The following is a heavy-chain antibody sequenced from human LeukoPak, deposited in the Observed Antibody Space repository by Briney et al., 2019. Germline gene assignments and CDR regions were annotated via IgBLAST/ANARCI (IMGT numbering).Heavy chain of an antibody. CDR1: GYTFTSYG. V-gene: IGHV1-18*01. D-gene: IGHD6-13*01. J-gene: IGHJ5*02. CDR3: ARDYSSSWPAGDWFDP. Sequence: ASVKVSCKASGYTFTSYGISWVRQAPGQGLEWMGWISAYNGNTNYAQKFQGRVTITADKSTSTAYMELSSLRSEDTAVYYCARDYSSSWPAGDWFDPWGQGTLVTVSS. CDR2: ISAYNGNT.